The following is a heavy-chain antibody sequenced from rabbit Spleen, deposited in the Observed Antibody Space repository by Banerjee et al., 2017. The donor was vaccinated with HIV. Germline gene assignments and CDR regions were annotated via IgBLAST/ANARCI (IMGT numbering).Heavy chain of an antibody. V-gene: IGHV1S45*01. CDR1: GFSFSNKAV. D-gene: IGHD1-1*01. CDR3: ARDLTSVVGWNFSL. Sequence: QEQLEESAGGLVQPGGSLKLSCTASGFSFSNKAVMCWVRQAPGKGLQWIACINAVTGKAVYATWAKGRFTFSKTSSTTVTLQMTSLTAADTATYFCARDLTSVVGWNFSLWGQGTLVTVS. J-gene: IGHJ4*01. CDR2: INAVTGKA.